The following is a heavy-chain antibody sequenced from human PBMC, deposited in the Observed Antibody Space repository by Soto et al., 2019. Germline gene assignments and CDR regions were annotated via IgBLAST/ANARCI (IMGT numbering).Heavy chain of an antibody. D-gene: IGHD6-19*01. CDR1: GYTFTSYY. V-gene: IGHV1-46*01. CDR3: ARGFGYSSGWYLGCFDY. Sequence: QVQLVQSGAEVKKPGASVKVSCKASGYTFTSYYMHWVRQAPGQGLEWMGIINPSGGSTSYAQKFKGRVTMTRETSTCTVYMELSSLRSEDTAVYYCARGFGYSSGWYLGCFDYWGQGTLVTVSS. J-gene: IGHJ4*02. CDR2: INPSGGST.